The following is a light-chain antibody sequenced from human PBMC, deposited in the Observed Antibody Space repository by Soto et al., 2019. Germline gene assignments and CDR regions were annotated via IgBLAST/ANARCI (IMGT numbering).Light chain of an antibody. CDR3: QQYNFYLS. CDR2: RAS. J-gene: IGKJ1*01. CDR1: QGVNIW. Sequence: DVQMTQAPSTLSASVGDRVTITCRASQGVNIWLSWYQQKPGRAPKLLIDRASILEIGVPSRFGGSGCGTEFTLTLSSLHPADFATSYCQQYNFYLSFGPGTKVEI. V-gene: IGKV1-5*03.